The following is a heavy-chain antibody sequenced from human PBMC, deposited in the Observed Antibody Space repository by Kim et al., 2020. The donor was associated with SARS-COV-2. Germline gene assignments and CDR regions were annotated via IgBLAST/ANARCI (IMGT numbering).Heavy chain of an antibody. D-gene: IGHD2-8*01. CDR3: AKARLTASTWFDP. Sequence: YAAAIRRRFTITSDNAKNSLYLQTSSLRDDDTAFYYCAKARLTASTWFDPWGQGTMVTVSS. V-gene: IGHV3-9*01. J-gene: IGHJ5*02.